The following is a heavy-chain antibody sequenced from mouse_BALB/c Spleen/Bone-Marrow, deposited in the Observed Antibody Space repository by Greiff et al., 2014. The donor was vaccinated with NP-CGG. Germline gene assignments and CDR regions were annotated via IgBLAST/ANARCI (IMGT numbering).Heavy chain of an antibody. V-gene: IGHV1-14*01. CDR1: GYTFSAYV. D-gene: IGHD2-4*01. J-gene: IGHJ4*01. Sequence: EVQLQQSGPELVKPGASVKMSCKASGYTFSAYVMHWAQQKPGQGLEWIGYINPYNDGTKYNEKFKGKATLTSDKSSSTAYMELSSLTSEDSAVYYCAREGGLRRGDYYAMDYWGQGTSVTVSS. CDR3: AREGGLRRGDYYAMDY. CDR2: INPYNDGT.